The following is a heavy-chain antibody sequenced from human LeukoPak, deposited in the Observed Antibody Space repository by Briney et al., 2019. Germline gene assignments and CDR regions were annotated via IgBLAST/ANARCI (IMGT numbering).Heavy chain of an antibody. Sequence: SVKVSCKASGGTFSSYAISWVRQAPGQGLEWMGGIIPIFGTANYAQKFQGRVTITADESTSTAYMELSSLGSEDTAVYYCARVGPYCSGGSCYGPNYYFDYWGQGTLVTVSS. CDR3: ARVGPYCSGGSCYGPNYYFDY. CDR2: IIPIFGTA. D-gene: IGHD2-15*01. J-gene: IGHJ4*02. CDR1: GGTFSSYA. V-gene: IGHV1-69*13.